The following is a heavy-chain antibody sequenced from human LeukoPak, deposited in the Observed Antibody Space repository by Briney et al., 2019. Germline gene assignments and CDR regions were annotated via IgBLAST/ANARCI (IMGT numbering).Heavy chain of an antibody. CDR1: GFNFSNYA. Sequence: GGSLRLSCAASGFNFSNYAMSWVRQAPGKGLEWVSVISGSGGSTYYADSVKGRFTISRDNAKNSLYLQMNSLRAEDTAVYYCASYGDYGGFDYWGQGTLVTVSS. D-gene: IGHD4-17*01. CDR3: ASYGDYGGFDY. V-gene: IGHV3-23*01. CDR2: ISGSGGST. J-gene: IGHJ4*02.